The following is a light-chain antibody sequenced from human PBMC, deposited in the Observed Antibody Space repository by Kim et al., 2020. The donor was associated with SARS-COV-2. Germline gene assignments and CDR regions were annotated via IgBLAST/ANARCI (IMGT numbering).Light chain of an antibody. J-gene: IGKJ1*01. Sequence: ASVGDRVTITCRASQDISSNLAWYQQKSGKVPNLLIYGASTLQSGVPSRFSGSGSGTEFTLTISSLQPEDVATYYCQKYNSVPWAFGQGTKVDIK. CDR2: GAS. V-gene: IGKV1-27*01. CDR1: QDISSN. CDR3: QKYNSVPWA.